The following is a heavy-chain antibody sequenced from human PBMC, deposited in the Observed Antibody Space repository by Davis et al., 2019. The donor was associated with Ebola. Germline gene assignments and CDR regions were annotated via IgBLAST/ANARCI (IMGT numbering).Heavy chain of an antibody. CDR1: GFIFSNYG. D-gene: IGHD6-19*01. V-gene: IGHV3-30*02. CDR3: AKQDDSGWYGIDDY. J-gene: IGHJ4*02. Sequence: GESLKISCGASGFIFSNYGIHWVRQGPGKGLEWVAFMRYDGSDKYYGDSVKGRFTISRDNSKNTLYLQMNSLRPDDTALYYCAKQDDSGWYGIDDYWGQGTLVTVSS. CDR2: MRYDGSDK.